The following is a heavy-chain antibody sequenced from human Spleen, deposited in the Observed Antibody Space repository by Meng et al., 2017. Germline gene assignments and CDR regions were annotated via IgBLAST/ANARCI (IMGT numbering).Heavy chain of an antibody. D-gene: IGHD5-18*01. Sequence: VPVVESGGGLVKPGGSLRLSCAASGFTFSNAWMSWVRQAPGKGLEWVGRIKSKTDGGTTDYAAPVKGRFTISRDDSKNTLYLQMNSLKSEDTAVYYCTTDISQLWLPPIWYWGQGTLVTVSS. CDR2: IKSKTDGGTT. V-gene: IGHV3-15*01. CDR3: TTDISQLWLPPIWY. CDR1: GFTFSNAW. J-gene: IGHJ4*02.